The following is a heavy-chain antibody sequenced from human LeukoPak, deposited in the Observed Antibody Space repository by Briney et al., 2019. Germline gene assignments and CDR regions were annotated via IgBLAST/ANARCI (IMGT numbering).Heavy chain of an antibody. Sequence: SETLSLTCIVSGGSISSYYWSWIRQPPGKGLEWIGYIYSSGSTDYNPALKSRATISLDTPNHQFSLKLTSVTAADTAVYYCARHVGIHLWSLYFDYWGQGSLVTVSS. CDR3: ARHVGIHLWSLYFDY. CDR2: IYSSGST. D-gene: IGHD5-18*01. CDR1: GGSISSYY. V-gene: IGHV4-59*08. J-gene: IGHJ4*02.